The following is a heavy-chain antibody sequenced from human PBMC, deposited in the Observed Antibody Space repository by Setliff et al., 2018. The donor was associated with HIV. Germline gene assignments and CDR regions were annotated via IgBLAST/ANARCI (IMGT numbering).Heavy chain of an antibody. J-gene: IGHJ6*03. Sequence: GGSLRLSCTTSGFTFGSYGMHWVSSIISSSTNIYYADSVKGRFTISRDTAKNSLYLQMNSLRAEDTAVYYCARRGSGFFHYYYYMDVWGKGTTVTVSS. D-gene: IGHD3-10*01. V-gene: IGHV3-21*01. CDR2: IISSSTNI. CDR1: GFTFGSYG. CDR3: ARRGSGFFHYYYYMDV.